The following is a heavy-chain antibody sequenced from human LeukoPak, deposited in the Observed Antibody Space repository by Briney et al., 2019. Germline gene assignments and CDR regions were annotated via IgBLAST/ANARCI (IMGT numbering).Heavy chain of an antibody. J-gene: IGHJ4*02. CDR1: GGSISSGVYY. Sequence: SETLSLTCTVSGGSISSGVYYWSWIRQHPGKGLEWIGYIYYSGSTYYNPSLKSRVTISVDTSKNQFSLKLSSVTAADTAVYYCARGLYSSSWPYNWGQGTLVTVSS. CDR3: ARGLYSSSWPYN. V-gene: IGHV4-31*03. CDR2: IYYSGST. D-gene: IGHD6-13*01.